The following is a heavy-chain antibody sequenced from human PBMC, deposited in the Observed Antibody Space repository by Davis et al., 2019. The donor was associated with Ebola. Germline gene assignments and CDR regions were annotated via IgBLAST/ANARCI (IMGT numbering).Heavy chain of an antibody. Sequence: SETLSLTCTVSGGSISTSSYYWGWIRQPPGKGLEWIGSIYYSGSTYYNPSLKSRVTMSVDTSKNQFSLKLSSVTAADTAVYYCARGNPFGVVTYFDYWGQGTLVTVSS. D-gene: IGHD3-3*01. CDR3: ARGNPFGVVTYFDY. V-gene: IGHV4-39*07. CDR2: IYYSGST. J-gene: IGHJ4*02. CDR1: GGSISTSSYY.